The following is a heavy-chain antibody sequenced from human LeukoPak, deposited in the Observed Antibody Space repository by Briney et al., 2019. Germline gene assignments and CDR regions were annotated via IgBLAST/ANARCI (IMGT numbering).Heavy chain of an antibody. CDR3: ATDLEDSRRDY. V-gene: IGHV1-24*01. CDR1: GYTLTELS. J-gene: IGHJ4*02. Sequence: GASVKVSCKVSGYTLTELSMHWVRQAPGKGLEWMGGFDPEDGETIYAQKFQGRVTITEDTSTDTAYMELSSLRSEDTAVYYCATDLEDSRRDYWGQGTLVTVSS. CDR2: FDPEDGET. D-gene: IGHD6-6*01.